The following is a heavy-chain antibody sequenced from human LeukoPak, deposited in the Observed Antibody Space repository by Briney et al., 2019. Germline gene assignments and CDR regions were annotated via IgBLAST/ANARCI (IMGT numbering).Heavy chain of an antibody. J-gene: IGHJ6*02. CDR3: ARDPVTLVGELTTDYYYYYYGMDV. CDR2: IIPILGMA. D-gene: IGHD3-10*02. Sequence: GASVKVSCKASGGTFSSYAISWVRQAAGQGLEWMGRIIPILGMANYAQKFQGRVTITADKSTSTAYMELSSLRSEDTAVYYCARDPVTLVGELTTDYYYYYYGMDVWGQGTTVTVSS. V-gene: IGHV1-69*10. CDR1: GGTFSSYA.